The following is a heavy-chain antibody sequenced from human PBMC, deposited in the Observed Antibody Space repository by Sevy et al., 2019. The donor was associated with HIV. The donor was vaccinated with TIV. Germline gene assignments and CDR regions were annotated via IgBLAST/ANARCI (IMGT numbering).Heavy chain of an antibody. CDR2: ISSSSSII. J-gene: IGHJ4*02. Sequence: GGYLRLSCVASGFTFSSYSMNWVRQAPGKGLEWVSYISSSSSIIYYADSVKGRFTISRDNAKNSLYLQMNSLRAEDTAVYYCARDSSVVGYFDYWGQGTLVTVSS. CDR1: GFTFSSYS. CDR3: ARDSSVVGYFDY. V-gene: IGHV3-48*01. D-gene: IGHD2-15*01.